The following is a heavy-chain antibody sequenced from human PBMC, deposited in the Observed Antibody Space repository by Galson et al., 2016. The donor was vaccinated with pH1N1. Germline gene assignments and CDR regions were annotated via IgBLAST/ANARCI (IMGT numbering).Heavy chain of an antibody. CDR1: GGTFSSYA. J-gene: IGHJ6*02. V-gene: IGHV1-69*13. CDR2: IIPIFGTE. D-gene: IGHD2-2*01. Sequence: SVKVSCKASGGTFSSYAISWVRQAPGQGLEWMGGIIPIFGTENYAQKFQGRVTLTADESTSTAYMELSSLRSEDTAVYYCATTTSVIVVVAAAMGDYYYGMDVWGQGTTVTVSS. CDR3: ATTTSVIVVVAAAMGDYYYGMDV.